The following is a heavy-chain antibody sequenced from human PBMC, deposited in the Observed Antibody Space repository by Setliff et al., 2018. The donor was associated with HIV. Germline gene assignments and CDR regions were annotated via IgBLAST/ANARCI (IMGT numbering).Heavy chain of an antibody. D-gene: IGHD3-10*01. J-gene: IGHJ6*02. Sequence: SETLSLTCTVSGGSTTSSTYYWGWIRQPPGRGLEWIGSVSYTGRTYYNPSLKSRVTISIDTSRNQFSLKLSSVTAADTAVYYCARHSYYASGSYSYYDGMDVWGQGTTVTVSS. CDR3: ARHSYYASGSYSYYDGMDV. V-gene: IGHV4-39*01. CDR1: GGSTTSSTYY. CDR2: VSYTGRT.